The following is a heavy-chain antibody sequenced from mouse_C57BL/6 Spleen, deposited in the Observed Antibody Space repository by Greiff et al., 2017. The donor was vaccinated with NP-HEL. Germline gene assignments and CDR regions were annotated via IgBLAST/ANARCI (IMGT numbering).Heavy chain of an antibody. CDR2: ISYDGSN. CDR3: ARKYYYGRGYYFDY. CDR1: GYSITSGYY. D-gene: IGHD1-1*01. V-gene: IGHV3-6*01. Sequence: EVQRVESGPGLVKPSQSLSLTCSVTGYSITSGYYWNWIRQFPGNKLEWMGYISYDGSNNYNPSLKNRISITRDTSKNQFFLKLNSVTTEDTATYYCARKYYYGRGYYFDYWGQGTTLTVSS. J-gene: IGHJ2*01.